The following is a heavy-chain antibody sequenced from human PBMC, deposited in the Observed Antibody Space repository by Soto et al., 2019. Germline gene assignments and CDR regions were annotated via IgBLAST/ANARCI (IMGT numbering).Heavy chain of an antibody. CDR2: IYHTGNS. CDR1: GGSISSGGFS. J-gene: IGHJ5*02. D-gene: IGHD1-7*01. Sequence: QLQLQESGSGLVKPSETLSLTCAVSGGSISSGGFSWSWLRQLPGKGLEWIGYIYHTGNSYYNPSLESRVIISVDRSKNQFSLKLSSMTAADTAVYYCARELELRLGHGGWFDPWGQGTLVTVSS. V-gene: IGHV4-30-2*01. CDR3: ARELELRLGHGGWFDP.